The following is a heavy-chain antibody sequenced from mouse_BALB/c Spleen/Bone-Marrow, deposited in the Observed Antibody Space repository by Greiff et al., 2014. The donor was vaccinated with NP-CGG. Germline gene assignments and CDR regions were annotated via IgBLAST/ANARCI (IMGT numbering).Heavy chain of an antibody. CDR2: IYPGDGDT. D-gene: IGHD3-1*01. Sequence: QLQQSGAELARPGASVKLSCKASGYTFTSYWMQWVKQRPGQGLEWIGAIYPGDGDTRYTQKFKGKATLTADKSSSTAYMQLSSLASEDSAVYYCARSSGYVPYAMDYWGQGTSDTVSS. V-gene: IGHV1-87*01. J-gene: IGHJ4*01. CDR1: GYTFTSYW. CDR3: ARSSGYVPYAMDY.